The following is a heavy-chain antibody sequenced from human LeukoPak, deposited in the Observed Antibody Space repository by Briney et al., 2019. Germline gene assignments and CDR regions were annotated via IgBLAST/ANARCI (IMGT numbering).Heavy chain of an antibody. CDR2: IIPILGIA. CDR1: GGTFSSYA. D-gene: IGHD6-19*01. J-gene: IGHJ4*02. V-gene: IGHV1-69*04. CDR3: ARMNWDSSGSSDY. Sequence: ASVKVSCKASGGTFSSYAISWVRQAPGQGLEWMGRIIPILGIANYAQKFQGRVTITADKSTSTAYMELSSLRSEDTAVYYCARMNWDSSGSSDYWGLGTLVTVSS.